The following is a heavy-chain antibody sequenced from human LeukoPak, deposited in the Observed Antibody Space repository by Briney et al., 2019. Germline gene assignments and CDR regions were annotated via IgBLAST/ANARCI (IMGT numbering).Heavy chain of an antibody. J-gene: IGHJ5*02. CDR1: GGTFSSYA. V-gene: IGHV1-69*01. CDR2: IIPIFGTA. CDR3: ARVRYCSSTSCYAFDP. Sequence: SVKVSCKASGGTFSSYAISWVRQAPGQGLEWMGGIIPIFGTANYAQKFQGRVTITADESTSTAYTELSSLRSEDTAVYYCARVRYCSSTSCYAFDPWGQGTLVTVSS. D-gene: IGHD2-2*01.